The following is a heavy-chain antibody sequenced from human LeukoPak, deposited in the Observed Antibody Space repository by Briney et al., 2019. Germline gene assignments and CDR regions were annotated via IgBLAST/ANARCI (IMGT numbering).Heavy chain of an antibody. V-gene: IGHV3-21*01. J-gene: IGHJ4*02. CDR2: ISSSSSYI. CDR1: GFTFSSYS. Sequence: PGGSLRLSCAASGFTFSSYSMNWGRQAPGKGLEWVSSISSSSSYIYYADSVKGRFTISRDNAKNSLYLQMNSLRAEDTAVYYCARVGATVLFVVQYWGQGTLVTVSS. D-gene: IGHD1-26*01. CDR3: ARVGATVLFVVQY.